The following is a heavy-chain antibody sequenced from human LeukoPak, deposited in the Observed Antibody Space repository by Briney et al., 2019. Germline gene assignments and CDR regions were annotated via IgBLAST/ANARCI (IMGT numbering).Heavy chain of an antibody. CDR2: ISGSGSAI. J-gene: IGHJ4*02. D-gene: IGHD3-16*01. CDR3: ARDEGYYDTTGFDY. CDR1: GFTFSDYY. Sequence: PGGSLRLSCAASGFTFSDYYMSWLRQAPGKGLEWVSYISGSGSAIHYADSVKGRFTISRDNARNSLYLQMNSLRAEDTAVYYCARDEGYYDTTGFDYWGQGTLVTVSS. V-gene: IGHV3-11*01.